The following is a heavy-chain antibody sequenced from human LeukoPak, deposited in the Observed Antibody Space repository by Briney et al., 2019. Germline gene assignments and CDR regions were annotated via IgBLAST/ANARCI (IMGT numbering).Heavy chain of an antibody. V-gene: IGHV4-39*01. Sequence: SETLSLTCTVSGGSISSSSYYWGWIRQPPGKGLEWIGYIYYSGSTYYNPSLKSRVTMSVDTSKNQFSLKLTSVTAADTAVYYCATTKAVASSGFSSAGNAFDIWGQGTMVTVSS. J-gene: IGHJ3*02. CDR1: GGSISSSSYY. CDR3: ATTKAVASSGFSSAGNAFDI. CDR2: IYYSGST. D-gene: IGHD3-22*01.